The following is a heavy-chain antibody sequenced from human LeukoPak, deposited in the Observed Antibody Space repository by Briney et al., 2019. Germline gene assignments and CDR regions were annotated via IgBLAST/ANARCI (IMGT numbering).Heavy chain of an antibody. Sequence: GGSLRLSCAASGFTFSNYAMTWVRQAPGKGLEWVSSLSSRSRYIYYADSLKGRFTISRDNAKNSLYLQMNSLRAEDTALYYCARVGDCSGGSCYRSYYYYMDVWGKGTTVTVSS. CDR1: GFTFSNYA. V-gene: IGHV3-21*04. CDR3: ARVGDCSGGSCYRSYYYYMDV. CDR2: LSSRSRYI. D-gene: IGHD2-15*01. J-gene: IGHJ6*03.